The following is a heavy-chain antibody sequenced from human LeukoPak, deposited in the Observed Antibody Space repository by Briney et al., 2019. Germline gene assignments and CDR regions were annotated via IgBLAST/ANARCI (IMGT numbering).Heavy chain of an antibody. V-gene: IGHV4-38-2*01. CDR1: GYSISSGYY. J-gene: IGHJ4*02. CDR2: IYHSGNT. D-gene: IGHD6-6*01. Sequence: SETLSLTCAVSGYSISSGYYWGWIRQTPGKGLEWIGSIYHSGNTYYNPSLKSRVTISVDTSKNQFSLKLNSVTAADTAVYYCAKGGNSEYSSSSYWGQGTLVTVSS. CDR3: AKGGNSEYSSSSY.